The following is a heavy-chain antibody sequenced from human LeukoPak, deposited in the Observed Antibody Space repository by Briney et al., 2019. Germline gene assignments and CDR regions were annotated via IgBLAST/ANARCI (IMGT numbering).Heavy chain of an antibody. V-gene: IGHV3-11*06. CDR2: ISSSSGHT. J-gene: IGHJ4*02. CDR3: ARVGSIAAAGTPDY. CDR1: GFTFSDYY. Sequence: GGSLRLSCAASGFTFSDYYMSWIRQAPGKGLEWVSYISSSSGHTEYADSVKGRFTVSRDNAKNSLFLQLNSLGADDTAVYYCARVGSIAAAGTPDYWGQGTLVTVSS. D-gene: IGHD6-13*01.